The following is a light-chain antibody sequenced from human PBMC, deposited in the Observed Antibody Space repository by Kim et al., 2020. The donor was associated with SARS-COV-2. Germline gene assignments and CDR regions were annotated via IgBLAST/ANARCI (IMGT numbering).Light chain of an antibody. J-gene: IGKJ2*01. V-gene: IGKV1-39*01. Sequence: SASVGDRVTITCRASQSINTYLNWYQQKPGQAPQLLIYTSSSLQSGVPSRFSGSGSGTDFTLTISSLQPEDFATYYCQQSSTTPHTFGQGTKLEI. CDR3: QQSSTTPHT. CDR1: QSINTY. CDR2: TSS.